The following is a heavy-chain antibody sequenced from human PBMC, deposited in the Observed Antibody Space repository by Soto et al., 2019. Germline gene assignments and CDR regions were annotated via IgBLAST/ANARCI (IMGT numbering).Heavy chain of an antibody. D-gene: IGHD4-17*01. J-gene: IGHJ6*03. V-gene: IGHV1-69*08. Sequence: QVQLVQSGAEVQKPGSSVKVSCKASGGTFSSYTISWVRQAPGQGLEWMGRIIPILGIANYAQKFQGRVTITADKSTSTAYMELSSLRSEDTAVYYCARDRTVYYGDPGPMDVWGKGTTVTVSS. CDR3: ARDRTVYYGDPGPMDV. CDR2: IIPILGIA. CDR1: GGTFSSYT.